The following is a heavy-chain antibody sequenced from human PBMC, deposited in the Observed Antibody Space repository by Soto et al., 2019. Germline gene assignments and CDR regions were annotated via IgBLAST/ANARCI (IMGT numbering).Heavy chain of an antibody. Sequence: ETLSLTCSVSGGSISGSYWSWIRQSPGKGLEWLGYVYYTGSTNYSPSLRSRVSISVDTSKNEFSLRLSSVTAADTAVYFCARSVAVPGAHIDYWGQGT. CDR1: GGSISGSY. V-gene: IGHV4-59*01. CDR2: VYYTGST. CDR3: ARSVAVPGAHIDY. D-gene: IGHD6-19*01. J-gene: IGHJ4*02.